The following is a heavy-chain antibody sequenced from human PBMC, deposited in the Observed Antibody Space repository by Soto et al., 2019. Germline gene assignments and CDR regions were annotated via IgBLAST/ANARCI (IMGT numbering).Heavy chain of an antibody. Sequence: PSETLSLTCTVSGGSISSGGYYWSWIRQYPGKGLDWIGYIYFSGTTYYTPSLRSRVIISADTSKNQISLKLTSATAADTAVYYCARGVGSSPPRYWGRGTLVTVSS. J-gene: IGHJ4*02. CDR2: IYFSGTT. CDR1: GGSISSGGYY. CDR3: ARGVGSSPPRY. D-gene: IGHD1-26*01. V-gene: IGHV4-61*08.